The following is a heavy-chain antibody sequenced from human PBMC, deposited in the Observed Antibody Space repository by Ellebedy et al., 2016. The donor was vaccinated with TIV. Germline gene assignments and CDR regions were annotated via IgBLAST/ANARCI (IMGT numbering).Heavy chain of an antibody. CDR1: GFTFSSFA. CDR2: ISGGGSST. J-gene: IGHJ4*01. D-gene: IGHD3-22*01. Sequence: GESLKISCAASGFTFSSFAMHWVRQAPGKGLEWLSVISGGGSSTYHADSVKGRFTITRDNSKNTLYLRMNRLRTEDTAVYFCAKGSSSGFNYDRVGFEYWGQGTLVTVSS. V-gene: IGHV3-23*01. CDR3: AKGSSSGFNYDRVGFEY.